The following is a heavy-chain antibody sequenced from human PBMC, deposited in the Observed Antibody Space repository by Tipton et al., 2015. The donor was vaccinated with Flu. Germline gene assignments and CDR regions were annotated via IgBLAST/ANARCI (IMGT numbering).Heavy chain of an antibody. Sequence: GLVKPSETLSLTCAVYGGSFSDHYWTWLRQTPGKGLEWIGEINHSGSTNYNTALKSRVIISVDASRNQFFLRLSSVTAADTAVYYCARVSPRRITSIQVVMPPEGYFDHWGQGALVTVSS. CDR2: INHSGST. D-gene: IGHD1-20*01. CDR3: ARVSPRRITSIQVVMPPEGYFDH. J-gene: IGHJ4*02. V-gene: IGHV4-34*01. CDR1: GGSFSDHY.